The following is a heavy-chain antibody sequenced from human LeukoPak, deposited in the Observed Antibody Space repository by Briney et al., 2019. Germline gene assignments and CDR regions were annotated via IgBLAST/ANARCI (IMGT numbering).Heavy chain of an antibody. J-gene: IGHJ4*02. V-gene: IGHV3-21*01. D-gene: IGHD6-6*01. CDR3: AREEDSSIVDY. Sequence: GSLRLSCAASGFTFSSYSMNWVRQAPGKGLEWVSSISSSSSYIYYADSVKGRFTISRDNAKNSLYLQMNSLRAEDTAVYYCAREEDSSIVDYWGQGTLVTVSS. CDR2: ISSSSSYI. CDR1: GFTFSSYS.